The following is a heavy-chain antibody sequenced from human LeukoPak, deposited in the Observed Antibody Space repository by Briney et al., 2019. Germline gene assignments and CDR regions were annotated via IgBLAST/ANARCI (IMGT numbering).Heavy chain of an antibody. V-gene: IGHV3-15*01. CDR3: TTDPFPMVRGVRGY. D-gene: IGHD3-10*01. CDR2: IKSKTDGGTT. Sequence: GGSLRLSCAASGFTFSSYWMHWVRQAPGKGLEWVGRIKSKTDGGTTDYAAPVKGRFTISRDDSKNTLYLQMNSLKTEDTAVYYCTTDPFPMVRGVRGYWGQGTLVTVSS. J-gene: IGHJ4*02. CDR1: GFTFSSYW.